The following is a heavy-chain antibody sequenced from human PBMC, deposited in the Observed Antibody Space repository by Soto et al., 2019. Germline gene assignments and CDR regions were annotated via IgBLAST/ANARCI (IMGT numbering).Heavy chain of an antibody. Sequence: QVQLQQWGAGLLKPSKTLSLTCAVYGGSFSGYYWNWIRQPPGKGLEWIGEINHSGSTNYNPSLKSRVTISVDTSKNQFSLKLSSVTAADTAVYYCARGWGRIFDYWGQGTLVTVSS. CDR3: ARGWGRIFDY. J-gene: IGHJ4*02. V-gene: IGHV4-34*01. CDR1: GGSFSGYY. CDR2: INHSGST. D-gene: IGHD7-27*01.